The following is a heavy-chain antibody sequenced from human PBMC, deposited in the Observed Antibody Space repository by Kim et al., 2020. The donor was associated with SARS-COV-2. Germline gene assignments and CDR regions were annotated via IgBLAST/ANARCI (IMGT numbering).Heavy chain of an antibody. D-gene: IGHD6-13*01. CDR2: ISGSGGST. CDR1: GFTFSSYA. Sequence: GGSLRLSCAASGFTFSSYAMSWVRQAPGKGLEWVSAISGSGGSTYYADSVKGRFTISRDNSKNTLYLQMNSLRAEDTAVYYCATESGYSSSWTQIAEYFQHWGQGTLGTVSS. J-gene: IGHJ1*01. CDR3: ATESGYSSSWTQIAEYFQH. V-gene: IGHV3-23*01.